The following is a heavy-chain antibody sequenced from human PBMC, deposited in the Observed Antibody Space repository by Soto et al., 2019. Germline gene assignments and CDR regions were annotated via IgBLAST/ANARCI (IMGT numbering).Heavy chain of an antibody. V-gene: IGHV3-21*01. CDR3: ARDRSQQLELYYYYYGMDV. Sequence: GGSLRLSCAASGFTFSSYSMNWVRQAPGKGLEWVSSISSSSSYIYYADSVKGRFTISRDNAKNSLYLQMNSLRAEDTAVYYCARDRSQQLELYYYYYGMDVWGQGTTVTVSS. CDR1: GFTFSSYS. CDR2: ISSSSSYI. D-gene: IGHD6-13*01. J-gene: IGHJ6*02.